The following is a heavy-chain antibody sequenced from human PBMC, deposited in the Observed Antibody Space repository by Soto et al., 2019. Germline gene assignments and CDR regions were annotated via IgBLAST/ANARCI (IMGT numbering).Heavy chain of an antibody. D-gene: IGHD4-17*01. Sequence: QVQLVQSGAEVKKPGASVKVSCKASGYTFTSYDINWVRQATGQGLEWMGWMNPNSGNTGYAQKFQGRVTMTRNTSISTAYMELSSLRSEDTAVYYCARATVTTIGYYYGMDVWGQGTTVTVSS. V-gene: IGHV1-8*01. J-gene: IGHJ6*02. CDR1: GYTFTSYD. CDR2: MNPNSGNT. CDR3: ARATVTTIGYYYGMDV.